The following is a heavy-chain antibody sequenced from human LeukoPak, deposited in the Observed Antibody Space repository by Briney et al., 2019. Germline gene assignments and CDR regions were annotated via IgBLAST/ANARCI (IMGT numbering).Heavy chain of an antibody. CDR1: GYTFTSYG. V-gene: IGHV1-69*04. D-gene: IGHD3-3*01. CDR3: ARDAVSFFGVVITYYYYGMDV. J-gene: IGHJ6*02. Sequence: GASVKVSCKASGYTFTSYGISWVRQAPGQGLEWMGRIIPIFGIADYAQKFQGRVTITADKSTSTAYMELSSLRSEDTAVYYCARDAVSFFGVVITYYYYGMDVWGQGTTVTVSS. CDR2: IIPIFGIA.